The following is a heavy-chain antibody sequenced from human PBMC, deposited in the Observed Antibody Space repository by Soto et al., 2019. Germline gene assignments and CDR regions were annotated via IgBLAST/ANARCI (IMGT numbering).Heavy chain of an antibody. J-gene: IGHJ3*02. D-gene: IGHD4-17*01. CDR3: AKSSRRGLRGPHDAFDI. V-gene: IGHV3-30*18. CDR2: ISYDGSNK. CDR1: GFTFSSYG. Sequence: PGGSLRLSCAASGFTFSSYGMHWVRQAPGKGLEWVAVISYDGSNKYYADSVKGRFTISRDNSKNTLYLQMNSLRAEDTAVYHCAKSSRRGLRGPHDAFDIWGQGTMVTVSS.